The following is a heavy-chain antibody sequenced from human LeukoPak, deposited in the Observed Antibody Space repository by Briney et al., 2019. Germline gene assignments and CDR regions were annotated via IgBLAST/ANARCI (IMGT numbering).Heavy chain of an antibody. CDR1: GGSISSSSHY. D-gene: IGHD6-6*01. CDR3: ARGVRLGQLVLYYFDY. Sequence: SETLSLTCTVSGGSISSSSHYWGWIRQPPGKGLEWIGSIYYSGSTYYNPSLKSRVSISVDTSKNQFSLKLSSVTAADTAVYYCARGVRLGQLVLYYFDYWGQGTLVTVSS. J-gene: IGHJ4*02. CDR2: IYYSGST. V-gene: IGHV4-39*01.